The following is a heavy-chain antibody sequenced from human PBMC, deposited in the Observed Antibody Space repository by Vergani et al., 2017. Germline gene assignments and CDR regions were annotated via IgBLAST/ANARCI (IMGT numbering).Heavy chain of an antibody. J-gene: IGHJ6*04. CDR2: VSGNSETI. CDR3: AKGQQLVFFSVDV. CDR1: GFRFDEYA. Sequence: EEKLVESGGGLVQPGRSLRLSCEASGFRFDEYAMHWVRRVPGKGLEWVSGVSGNSETIRYADSVKGRFTISRDNAKSSLYLQMDSLRPEVTAHYYCAKGQQLVFFSVDVWGIGTSVTVTA. V-gene: IGHV3-9*01. D-gene: IGHD6-13*01.